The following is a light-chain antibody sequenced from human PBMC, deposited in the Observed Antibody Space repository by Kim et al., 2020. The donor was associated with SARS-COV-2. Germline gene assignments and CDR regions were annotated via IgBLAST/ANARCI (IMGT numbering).Light chain of an antibody. CDR3: SSYTGTDTYV. Sequence: QSVLTQPASVSGSPGQSITISCTGATSDVGYYNYVSWYQHHPGRAPELIIFDVSKRPSGISNRFSGSKSGDTASLTISGLQAEDEADYYCSSYTGTDTYVFGSGTKVTVL. J-gene: IGLJ1*01. V-gene: IGLV2-14*03. CDR2: DVS. CDR1: TSDVGYYNY.